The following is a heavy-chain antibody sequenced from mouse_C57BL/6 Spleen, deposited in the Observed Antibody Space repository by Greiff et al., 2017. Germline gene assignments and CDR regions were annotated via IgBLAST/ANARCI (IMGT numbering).Heavy chain of an antibody. CDR2: IWTGGGT. Sequence: QVQLKQSGPGLVAPSQSLSITCTVSGFSLTSSAISWVRQPPGKGLEWLGVIWTGGGTNYNSALKSRLSISKDNSKSQVFLKMNSLQTDDTARYYCARNPSITTVVADYAMDYWGQGTSVTVSS. J-gene: IGHJ4*01. V-gene: IGHV2-9-1*01. CDR1: GFSLTSSA. D-gene: IGHD1-1*01. CDR3: ARNPSITTVVADYAMDY.